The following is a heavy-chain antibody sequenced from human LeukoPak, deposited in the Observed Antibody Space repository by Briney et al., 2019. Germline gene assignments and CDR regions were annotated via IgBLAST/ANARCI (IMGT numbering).Heavy chain of an antibody. D-gene: IGHD3-10*01. CDR1: GFTFSSYE. J-gene: IGHJ4*02. CDR3: ARSSGSYYSSLAY. CDR2: ISSSGSTI. V-gene: IGHV3-48*03. Sequence: GGSLRLSCAASGFTFSSYEMNWVRQAPGKGLEWVSYISSSGSTIYYADSVKGRFTISRDNAKNSLYLQMNSLRAEDTAVYYCARSSGSYYSSLAYWGQGTLVTVSS.